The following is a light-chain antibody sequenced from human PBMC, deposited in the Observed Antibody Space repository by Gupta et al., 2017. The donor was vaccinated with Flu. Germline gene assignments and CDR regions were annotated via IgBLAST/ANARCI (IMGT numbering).Light chain of an antibody. CDR3: QNYNYH. J-gene: IGKJ4*01. CDR2: KAS. V-gene: IGKV1-5*03. CDR1: QNIEDW. Sequence: DFQMTQSPSTLSASVGDRVTITCRASQNIEDWLAWYQQKPGKAPQLLIYKASKLEGAVPSRFGGSGFGTEFTLTISSLQPDDSAIYYCQNYNYHFVGGTKVEIK.